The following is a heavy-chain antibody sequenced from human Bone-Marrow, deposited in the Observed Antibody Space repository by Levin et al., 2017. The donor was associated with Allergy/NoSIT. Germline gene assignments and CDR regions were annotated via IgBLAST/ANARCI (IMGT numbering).Heavy chain of an antibody. V-gene: IGHV3-33*01. CDR1: GFPFSDYG. Sequence: GGSLRLSCAASGFPFSDYGMNWVRQAPGKGLEWVALIWRHGRFLSYGDSVKGRCTVSRDNSKNMLYLQMNSLSAADTAVYYCVRSQYCTGATCNYGMDVWGQGTTVTVSS. J-gene: IGHJ6*02. CDR2: IWRHGRFL. CDR3: VRSQYCTGATCNYGMDV. D-gene: IGHD2-8*02.